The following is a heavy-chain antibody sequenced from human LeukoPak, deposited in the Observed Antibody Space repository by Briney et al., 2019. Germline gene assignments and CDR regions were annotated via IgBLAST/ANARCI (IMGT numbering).Heavy chain of an antibody. D-gene: IGHD2-2*01. V-gene: IGHV3-7*01. CDR3: ARDLGGVPAAIDY. Sequence: GGSLRLSCAASGFPFSSYWMTWVRQAPGKGLEWVANIKQDGSEKYYVDSVKGRFTISRDNAKNSLYLQMNSLRAEDTAVYYCARDLGGVPAAIDYWGQGTLVTVSS. CDR1: GFPFSSYW. CDR2: IKQDGSEK. J-gene: IGHJ4*02.